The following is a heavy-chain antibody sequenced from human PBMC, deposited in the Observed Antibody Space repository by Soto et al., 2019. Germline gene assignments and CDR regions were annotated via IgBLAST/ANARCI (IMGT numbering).Heavy chain of an antibody. D-gene: IGHD2-2*01. J-gene: IGHJ5*02. CDR1: GFTFSSYA. CDR3: AKDIRYCSSTSCPRWFDP. CDR2: ISGSGGST. Sequence: EGALRGSCADPGFTFSSYAMSWVRRAPGKGLEWVSAISGSGGSTYYADSVKGRFTISRDNSKNTLYLQMNSLRAEDTAVYYCAKDIRYCSSTSCPRWFDPWGQGTLVTVSS. V-gene: IGHV3-23*01.